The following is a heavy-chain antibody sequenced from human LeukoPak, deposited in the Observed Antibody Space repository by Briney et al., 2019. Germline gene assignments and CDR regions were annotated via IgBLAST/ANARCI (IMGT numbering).Heavy chain of an antibody. Sequence: SETLSLTCTVSGGSISSSTYYWGWVRQPPGKGLEWIGSMYYSGNIYYNPSLKSRVTISVGTSKNQLSLKLSSVTAADTAVYYCARSYHEYSVNYFDYWGQGTLVTVSS. J-gene: IGHJ4*02. V-gene: IGHV4-39*07. CDR2: MYYSGNI. D-gene: IGHD2-21*01. CDR3: ARSYHEYSVNYFDY. CDR1: GGSISSSTYY.